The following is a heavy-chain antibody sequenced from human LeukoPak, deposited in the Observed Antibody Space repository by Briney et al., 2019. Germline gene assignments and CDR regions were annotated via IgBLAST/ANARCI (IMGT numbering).Heavy chain of an antibody. J-gene: IGHJ4*02. Sequence: GGSLRLPCAASGFTFSSYSMNWVRQAPGKGLEWVSYIRSSSSTMYYADSVKGRFTISRDNAKNSLYLQMNSLRAEDTAVYYCARADYYGSGNYYTSDYWGQGTLVTVSS. CDR3: ARADYYGSGNYYTSDY. CDR1: GFTFSSYS. CDR2: IRSSSSTM. D-gene: IGHD3-10*01. V-gene: IGHV3-48*01.